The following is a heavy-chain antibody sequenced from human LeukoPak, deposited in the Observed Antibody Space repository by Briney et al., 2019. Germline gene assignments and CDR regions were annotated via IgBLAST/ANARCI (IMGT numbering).Heavy chain of an antibody. D-gene: IGHD2-15*01. J-gene: IGHJ5*02. V-gene: IGHV4-59*08. CDR1: GGSISSYY. CDR2: IYYSGST. Sequence: SETLSLTCTVSGGSISSYYWSWIRQPPGKGLEWIGYIYYSGSTNYNPSLKSRVTISVDTSKNQFSLKLSSVTAADTAVYYCARLDGYCSGGSCYSVSFVDPWGQGTLVTVSS. CDR3: ARLDGYCSGGSCYSVSFVDP.